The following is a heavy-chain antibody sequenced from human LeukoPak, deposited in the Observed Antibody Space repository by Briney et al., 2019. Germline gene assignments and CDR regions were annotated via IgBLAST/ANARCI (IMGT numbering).Heavy chain of an antibody. CDR1: GFTFSSYG. D-gene: IGHD6-19*01. Sequence: PGGSLRLSCAASGFTFSSYGMHWVRQAPGKGLEWVAVISYDGSNKYYADSVKGRFTISRDNSKNTLYLQMNSLRAEDTAVYYCAKGPGIAVKNWFDPWGQGTPVTVSS. CDR3: AKGPGIAVKNWFDP. CDR2: ISYDGSNK. J-gene: IGHJ5*02. V-gene: IGHV3-30*18.